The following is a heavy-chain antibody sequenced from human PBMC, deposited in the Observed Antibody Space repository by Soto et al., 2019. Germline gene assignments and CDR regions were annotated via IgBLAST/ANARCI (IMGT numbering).Heavy chain of an antibody. V-gene: IGHV1-18*01. D-gene: IGHD3-16*01. CDR3: ARDYDRWGEDAVDP. CDR1: GYTFTDYG. CDR2: IGDVDDDI. Sequence: QVQLVQSGAEMKKPGASVKVSCKASGYTFTDYGISWVRQAPGQGLELMGWIGDVDDDINFAQKFQGRVTLTTDTSTSTAYMELRSLTSDDAAIYYCARDYDRWGEDAVDPWGQGTLVTVSS. J-gene: IGHJ5*02.